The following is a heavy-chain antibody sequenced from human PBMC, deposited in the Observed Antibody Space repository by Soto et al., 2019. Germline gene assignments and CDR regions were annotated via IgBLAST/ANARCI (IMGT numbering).Heavy chain of an antibody. Sequence: SETLSLTCTVSGGSISSYYWIWIRQPAGKGLEWIGRIYTSGSTNYNPSLKSRVTMSVDTSKNQFSLKLSSVTAADTAVYYCARCRRGILLTGYYMGAFDIWGQGTMVTVSS. CDR1: GGSISSYY. CDR3: ARCRRGILLTGYYMGAFDI. V-gene: IGHV4-4*07. D-gene: IGHD3-9*01. CDR2: IYTSGST. J-gene: IGHJ3*02.